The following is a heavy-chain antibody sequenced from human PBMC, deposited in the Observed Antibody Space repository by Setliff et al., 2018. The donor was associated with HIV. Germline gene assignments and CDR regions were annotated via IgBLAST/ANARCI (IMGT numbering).Heavy chain of an antibody. CDR2: IHTSGTT. CDR3: ARQVSIPGVAVTPLDY. J-gene: IGHJ4*02. V-gene: IGHV4-39*01. Sequence: ASETLSLTCTVSGGSISSSSYYWGWIRQPPGKGLEWIGNIHTSGTTKYNPSLRSRVTISVDTSRNQFSLKLSSLTAADTAVYYCARQVSIPGVAVTPLDYWGQGSLVTVSS. D-gene: IGHD3-3*01. CDR1: GGSISSSSYY.